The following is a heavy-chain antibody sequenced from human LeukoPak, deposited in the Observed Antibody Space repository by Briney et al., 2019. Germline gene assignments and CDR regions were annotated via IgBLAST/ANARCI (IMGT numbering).Heavy chain of an antibody. CDR2: INAGNGNT. V-gene: IGHV1-3*01. CDR1: GYTFTSYA. D-gene: IGHD2-2*01. CDR3: ARQGYPHDAFDI. Sequence: GASVKVSCKASGYTFTSYAMHWVRQAPGQRPEWMGWINAGNGNTKYSQKFQGRVTITRDTSASTAYMELSSLRSEDTAVYYCARQGYPHDAFDIWGQGTMVTVSS. J-gene: IGHJ3*02.